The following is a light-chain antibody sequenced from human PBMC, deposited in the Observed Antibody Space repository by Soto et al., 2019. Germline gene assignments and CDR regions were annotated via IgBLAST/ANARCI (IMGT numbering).Light chain of an antibody. V-gene: IGKV3-20*01. CDR2: DSS. CDR1: QSVSSTS. CDR3: QQYGGSPPKYT. Sequence: EIVLTQSPGTLSLSPGERVALSCWASQSVSSTSIAWYQQKPGQAPRLLIYDSSSRATDIPDRFSGSGSGTDFTLTISRLEPEDFAVYYCQQYGGSPPKYTFGQGTKLEI. J-gene: IGKJ2*01.